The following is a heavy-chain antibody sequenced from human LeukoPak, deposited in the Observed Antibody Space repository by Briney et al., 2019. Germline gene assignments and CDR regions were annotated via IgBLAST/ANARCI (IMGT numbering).Heavy chain of an antibody. D-gene: IGHD4-17*01. Sequence: GGSLRLSCAASGFTVSSNYMSWVRQAPGKGLEWVSVIYSGGSTYYADSVKGRFTISRDNSKNTLYLQMNSLRAEDTAVYYCARAHGASNYGMDVWGQGTTVTVSS. CDR2: IYSGGST. CDR1: GFTVSSNY. J-gene: IGHJ6*02. V-gene: IGHV3-53*01. CDR3: ARAHGASNYGMDV.